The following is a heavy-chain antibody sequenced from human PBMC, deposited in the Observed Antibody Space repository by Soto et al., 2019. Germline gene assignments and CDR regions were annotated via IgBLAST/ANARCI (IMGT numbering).Heavy chain of an antibody. CDR1: GFTFDDYA. V-gene: IGHV3-9*01. CDR3: AKDSIAAAGTGELDY. Sequence: EVQLVESGGGLVQPGRSLRLSCAASGFTFDDYAMHWVRQAPGQGLEWVSGISWRSGSIAYADSVKGRFTISRDNAKNSLYLQMNSLRVEDTALYYCAKDSIAAAGTGELDYWGQGTLVTVSS. CDR2: ISWRSGSI. J-gene: IGHJ4*02. D-gene: IGHD6-13*01.